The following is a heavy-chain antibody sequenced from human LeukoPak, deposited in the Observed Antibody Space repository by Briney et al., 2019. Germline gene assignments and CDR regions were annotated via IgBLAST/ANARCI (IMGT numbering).Heavy chain of an antibody. Sequence: PSETLSLTCTVSGGSITSQYWTWIRQPAGKGLEWIGRIHSRGSTNHNPSLKSRVTMSVDTSKNQFSLKLTSVTAADTAMYYCRYSGYDGPRNLDYWGQGTL. J-gene: IGHJ4*02. CDR2: IHSRGST. CDR3: RYSGYDGPRNLDY. CDR1: GGSITSQY. V-gene: IGHV4-4*07. D-gene: IGHD5-12*01.